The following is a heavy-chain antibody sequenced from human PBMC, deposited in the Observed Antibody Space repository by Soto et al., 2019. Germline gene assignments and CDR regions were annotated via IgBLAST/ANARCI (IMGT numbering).Heavy chain of an antibody. D-gene: IGHD1-1*01. CDR3: ARVWNDGRFDY. J-gene: IGHJ4*02. V-gene: IGHV3-23*01. Sequence: GGSLRLSCAASGFTFSSYAMSWVRQAPGKGLEWVSAISGSGGSTYYADSVKGRFTISRDNSKNSLYLQVNSLRAEDTAVFYCARVWNDGRFDYWGQGTLVTVSS. CDR2: ISGSGGST. CDR1: GFTFSSYA.